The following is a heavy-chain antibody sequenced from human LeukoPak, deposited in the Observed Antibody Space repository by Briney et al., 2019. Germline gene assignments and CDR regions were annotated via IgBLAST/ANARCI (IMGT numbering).Heavy chain of an antibody. Sequence: SETLSLTCTVSGYSISSGYYWGWVRQPPGKGLEWVGSIYHSGSTYYNPSLKSRVTISVDTSKTQFSLKLSSVTAADTAVYYCARDLRCSGGSCYSSGVDYWGQGTLVTVSS. V-gene: IGHV4-38-2*02. D-gene: IGHD2-15*01. CDR3: ARDLRCSGGSCYSSGVDY. CDR2: IYHSGST. J-gene: IGHJ4*02. CDR1: GYSISSGYY.